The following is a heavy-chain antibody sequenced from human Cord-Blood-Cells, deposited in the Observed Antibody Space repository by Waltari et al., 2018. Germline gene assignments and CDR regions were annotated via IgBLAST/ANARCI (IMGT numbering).Heavy chain of an antibody. Sequence: QVQLVQSGAEVKKPGASVKVSCKASGYTFTGYSLHWVRQAPGQGLEWMGRIKPNSGGTNYAQKFQGRVTMTRNTSISTAYMERSRLRSDDTAVYYCARALGGGYYGMDVWGQGTTVTVSS. D-gene: IGHD3-16*01. CDR3: ARALGGGYYGMDV. J-gene: IGHJ6*02. V-gene: IGHV1-2*06. CDR2: IKPNSGGT. CDR1: GYTFTGYS.